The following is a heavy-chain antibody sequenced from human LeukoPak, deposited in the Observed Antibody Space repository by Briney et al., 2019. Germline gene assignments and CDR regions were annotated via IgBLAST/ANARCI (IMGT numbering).Heavy chain of an antibody. V-gene: IGHV4-59*08. CDR3: ATVNYYDRPFDI. CDR2: IYYSGTT. J-gene: IGHJ3*02. CDR1: GGSLSSYY. D-gene: IGHD3-22*01. Sequence: SETLSLTCTVSGGSLSSYYWSWIRQPPGKELEWIGYIYYSGTTYYNPSLKSRVTISVDTSKNQFSLRLSSVTAADTAVYYCATVNYYDRPFDIWGQGTMVTVSS.